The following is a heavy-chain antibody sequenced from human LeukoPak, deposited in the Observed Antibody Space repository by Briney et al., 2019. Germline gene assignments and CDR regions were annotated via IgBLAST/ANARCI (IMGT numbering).Heavy chain of an antibody. CDR1: GGSISSSSYY. D-gene: IGHD2-2*01. CDR2: INHSGST. V-gene: IGHV4-39*07. CDR3: ASLWPYQLSAFDI. Sequence: SETLSLTCTVSGGSISSSSYYWGWIRQPPGKGLEWIGEINHSGSTNYNPSLKSRVTISVDTSKNQFSLKLSSVTAADTAVYYCASLWPYQLSAFDIWGQGTMVTVSS. J-gene: IGHJ3*02.